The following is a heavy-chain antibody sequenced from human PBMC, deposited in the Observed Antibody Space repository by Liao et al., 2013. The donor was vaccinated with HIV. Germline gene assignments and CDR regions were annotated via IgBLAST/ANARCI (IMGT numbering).Heavy chain of an antibody. CDR1: GDSISSTSYS. CDR3: ARERHEVFWSGSVYYYYMDV. V-gene: IGHV4-61*02. D-gene: IGHD3-3*01. Sequence: QVQLQESGPRLVKPSQTLSLTCSVSGDSISSTSYSWTWIRQPVGERLEWIGRIYTNGITNFNPSLESRVTMSIDTSKKQFSLKLTSVTAADTAVYFCARERHEVFWSGSVYYYYMDVWGKGTTVXVSS. J-gene: IGHJ6*03. CDR2: IYTNGIT.